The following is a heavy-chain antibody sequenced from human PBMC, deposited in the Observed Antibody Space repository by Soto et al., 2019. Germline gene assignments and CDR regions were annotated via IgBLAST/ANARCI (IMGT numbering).Heavy chain of an antibody. J-gene: IGHJ4*02. CDR1: GYTFTGYY. Sequence: QVQLVQSGAEVKKPGASVKVSCKASGYTFTGYYIHWVRQAPGQGLEWMGWINPNIGATHYTQTFQGRVTMTGDTSISTAYMELSRLTSDDTAVYYCARVVNTAMVPLDYWGQGTLVTVSS. V-gene: IGHV1-2*02. CDR2: INPNIGAT. D-gene: IGHD5-18*01. CDR3: ARVVNTAMVPLDY.